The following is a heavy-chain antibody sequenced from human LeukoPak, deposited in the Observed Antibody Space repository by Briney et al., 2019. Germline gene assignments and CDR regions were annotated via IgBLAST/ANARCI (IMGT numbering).Heavy chain of an antibody. CDR2: INSDGSSI. D-gene: IGHD4-23*01. J-gene: IGHJ4*02. CDR1: GFTFSSYW. Sequence: GGSLRLSCAASGFTFSSYWMHWVRQAPGKGLVWVSRINSDGSSISYADSVKGRFTISRDNAKNTLYLQMNSLRAEDTALYYCAKDIDYGGKANYFDYWGQGTLVTVSS. CDR3: AKDIDYGGKANYFDY. V-gene: IGHV3-74*01.